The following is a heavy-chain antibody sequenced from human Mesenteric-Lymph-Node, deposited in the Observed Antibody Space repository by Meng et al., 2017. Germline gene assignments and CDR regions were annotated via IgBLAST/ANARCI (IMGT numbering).Heavy chain of an antibody. CDR1: GFTVSSNY. J-gene: IGHJ1*01. CDR2: ISGSGGST. V-gene: IGHV3-23*01. CDR3: ARGDSSSWYVDFQH. Sequence: GESLKISCAASGFTVSSNYMSWVRQAPGKGLEWVSAISGSGGSTYYADSVKGRFTISRDNSKNTLYLQMNSLRAEDTAVYYCARGDSSSWYVDFQHWGQGTLVTVSS. D-gene: IGHD6-13*01.